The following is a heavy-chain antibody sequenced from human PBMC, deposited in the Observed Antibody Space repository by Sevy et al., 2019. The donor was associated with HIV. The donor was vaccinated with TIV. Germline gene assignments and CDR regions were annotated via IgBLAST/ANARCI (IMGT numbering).Heavy chain of an antibody. D-gene: IGHD5-18*01. J-gene: IGHJ4*02. CDR1: RFTFSTYA. CDR2: ISYDGNIK. CDR3: ARDGGAYTYGTGKY. V-gene: IGHV3-30-3*01. Sequence: GESLKISCAASRFTFSTYAMHWVRQAPGKGLEWVSVISYDGNIKYYADSVKGRFTISRDDSKNTLYLQMNSLRAEDTAVYYCARDGGAYTYGTGKYSGQGTLVTVSS.